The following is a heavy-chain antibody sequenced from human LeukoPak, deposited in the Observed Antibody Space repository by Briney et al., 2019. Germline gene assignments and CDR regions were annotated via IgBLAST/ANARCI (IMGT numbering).Heavy chain of an antibody. CDR1: GYTFTSYG. CDR3: ARGLPRYFDWFYYFDY. CDR2: ISAYNGNT. V-gene: IGHV1-18*01. D-gene: IGHD3-9*01. Sequence: ASVKVSCKASGYTFTSYGISWVRQAPGQGLEWTGWISAYNGNTNYAQKLQGRVTMTTDTSTSTAYMELRSLRSDDTAVYYCARGLPRYFDWFYYFDYWGQGTLVTVSS. J-gene: IGHJ4*02.